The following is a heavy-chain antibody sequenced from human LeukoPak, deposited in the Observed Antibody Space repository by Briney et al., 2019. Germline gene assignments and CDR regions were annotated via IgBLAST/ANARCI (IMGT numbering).Heavy chain of an antibody. CDR1: GYTFTDYY. Sequence: ASVKVSCKASGYTFTDYYMHWVRQAPGQGLEWMGIINPSGGSTSYAQKFQGRVTMTRDTSIKTAYVELSRLTSDDTAVYYCARRSYSDTSGDDYWGQGTLVTVSS. CDR2: INPSGGST. V-gene: IGHV1-2*02. CDR3: ARRSYSDTSGDDY. J-gene: IGHJ4*02. D-gene: IGHD3-22*01.